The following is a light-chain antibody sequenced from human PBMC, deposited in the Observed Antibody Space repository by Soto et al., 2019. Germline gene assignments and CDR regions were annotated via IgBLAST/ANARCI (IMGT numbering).Light chain of an antibody. V-gene: IGLV2-11*01. CDR1: SINVGAYDF. Sequence: QSALTQPRSVSGSPGQSVTISCTGTSINVGAYDFVSWYQQHPGKAPKLMIFDVTKRPSGVPDRFSGSKSGNTASLTISGLQADDESDYYCCSFAGTYTYVFGPGTKAAVL. J-gene: IGLJ1*01. CDR3: CSFAGTYTYV. CDR2: DVT.